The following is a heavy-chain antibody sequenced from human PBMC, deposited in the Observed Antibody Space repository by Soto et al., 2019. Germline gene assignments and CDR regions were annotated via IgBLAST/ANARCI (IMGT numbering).Heavy chain of an antibody. V-gene: IGHV1-69*02. Sequence: SVKVSCKASGGTFSSYTISWVRQAPGQGLEWVGRIIPILGIANYAQKFQGRVTITADKSTSTAYMELSSLRSEDTAVYYCARVMVIINFNWFDPWGQGTLVTVSS. CDR2: IIPILGIA. D-gene: IGHD3-9*01. CDR3: ARVMVIINFNWFDP. J-gene: IGHJ5*02. CDR1: GGTFSSYT.